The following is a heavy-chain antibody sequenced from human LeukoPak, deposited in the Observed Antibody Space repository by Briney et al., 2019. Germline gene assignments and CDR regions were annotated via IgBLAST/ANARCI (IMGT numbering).Heavy chain of an antibody. CDR1: GFTFSSTP. J-gene: IGHJ4*02. CDR2: ISSSTSII. Sequence: GGSLRLSCAASGFTFSSTPMSWVRQAPGKGLEWISYISSSTSIIYYADSVKGRFTIYRDNAKNSLYLQMTSLRADDTAVYYCARDPPRIGGYFDYWGQGTLVTVSS. V-gene: IGHV3-48*01. CDR3: ARDPPRIGGYFDY. D-gene: IGHD1-26*01.